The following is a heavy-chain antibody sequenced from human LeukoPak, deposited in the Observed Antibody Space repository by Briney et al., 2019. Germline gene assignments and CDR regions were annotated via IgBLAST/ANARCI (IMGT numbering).Heavy chain of an antibody. CDR1: GFTFSSYA. Sequence: GGSLRLSCAASGFTFSSYAMHWVRQAPGKGLERVAVISYDGSNKYYADSVKGRFTISRDNSKNTLYLQMNSLRAEDTAVYYCARRSKTITIFGVVRQLGGMDVWGQGTTVTVSS. CDR3: ARRSKTITIFGVVRQLGGMDV. J-gene: IGHJ6*02. V-gene: IGHV3-30*04. CDR2: ISYDGSNK. D-gene: IGHD3-3*01.